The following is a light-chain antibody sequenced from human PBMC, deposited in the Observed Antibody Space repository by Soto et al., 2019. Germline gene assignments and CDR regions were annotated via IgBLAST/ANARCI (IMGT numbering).Light chain of an antibody. V-gene: IGKV3-11*01. Sequence: EIVLTQSPATLSSSPGERATLSCRASQTVSNKVAWYQHKPGQAPRLLIYDTSNRATGIPARFSGSGSGTDFTLTISSLEPEDFAVYYCQQYNNWLSLTFGGGTKVEIK. CDR1: QTVSNK. J-gene: IGKJ4*01. CDR3: QQYNNWLSLT. CDR2: DTS.